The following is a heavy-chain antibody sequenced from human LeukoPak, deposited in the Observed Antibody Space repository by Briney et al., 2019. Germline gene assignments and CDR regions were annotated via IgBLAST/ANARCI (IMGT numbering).Heavy chain of an antibody. CDR3: ARPGNYYDSSGYYYREYYFDY. Sequence: GESLKISCKGSGYSFTSYWIGWVRQMPGKGLEWMEIIYPGDSDTRYSPSFQGQVTISADKSISTACLQWSSLKASDTAMYYCARPGNYYDSSGYYYREYYFDYWGQGTLVTVSS. D-gene: IGHD3-22*01. CDR2: IYPGDSDT. CDR1: GYSFTSYW. J-gene: IGHJ4*02. V-gene: IGHV5-51*01.